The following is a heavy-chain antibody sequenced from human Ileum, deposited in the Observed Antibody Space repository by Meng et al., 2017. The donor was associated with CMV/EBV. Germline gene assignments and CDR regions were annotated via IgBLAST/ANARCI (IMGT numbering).Heavy chain of an antibody. CDR1: GLTFTDAA. CDR2: MYPTGDA. Sequence: RRLESGGALVLPGGSLGVSFEALGLTFTDAAMSWIRQAPGKGLEWLSVMYPTGDAYYADSVRGRFTISRDNSNNVLFFQMDSLTAEDTALYYCVRGGSTTAFDIWGQGTMVTVSS. J-gene: IGHJ3*02. V-gene: IGHV3-23*05. D-gene: IGHD2-2*01. CDR3: VRGGSTTAFDI.